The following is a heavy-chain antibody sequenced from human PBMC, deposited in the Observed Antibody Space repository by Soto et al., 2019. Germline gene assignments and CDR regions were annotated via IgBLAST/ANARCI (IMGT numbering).Heavy chain of an antibody. J-gene: IGHJ4*02. V-gene: IGHV3-66*01. CDR2: IYSGGGT. CDR3: VRDPWDY. Sequence: EVLLVESGGGFVQPGESLRLSCAASGFSVSSKYMTWVRQAPGKGLEWVSVIYSGGGTYHAGSVKGRFTISRDNSKNTVYLQMNSLRVEDTAVYYCVRDPWDYWGQGTLVTVSS. CDR1: GFSVSSKY.